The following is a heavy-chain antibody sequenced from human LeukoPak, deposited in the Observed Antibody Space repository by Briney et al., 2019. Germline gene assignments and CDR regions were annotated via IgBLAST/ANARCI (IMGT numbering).Heavy chain of an antibody. CDR1: GGSISSSSYY. Sequence: SETLSLTCTVSGGSISSSSYYWGWIRQPPGKGLEWIGSIYYSGSTYYNPSLKSRVTISVDTSKNQFSLKLSSVTAADTALYYCARVIDVAAAGYFDSWGQGTQVTVSS. D-gene: IGHD6-13*01. CDR3: ARVIDVAAAGYFDS. V-gene: IGHV4-39*07. J-gene: IGHJ4*02. CDR2: IYYSGST.